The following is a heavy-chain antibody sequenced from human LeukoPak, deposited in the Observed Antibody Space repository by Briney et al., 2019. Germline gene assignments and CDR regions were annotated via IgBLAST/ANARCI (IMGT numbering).Heavy chain of an antibody. CDR3: ASAYYYDSSGYSEYFQH. J-gene: IGHJ1*01. V-gene: IGHV3-48*03. D-gene: IGHD3-22*01. CDR2: ISSSGSTI. CDR1: GFTFSSYE. Sequence: GGSLRLSCAASGFTFSSYEMNWVRQAPGKGLEWVSYISSSGSTIYYADPVKGRFTISRDNAKNSLYLQMNSLRAEDTAVYYCASAYYYDSSGYSEYFQHWGQGTLVTVSS.